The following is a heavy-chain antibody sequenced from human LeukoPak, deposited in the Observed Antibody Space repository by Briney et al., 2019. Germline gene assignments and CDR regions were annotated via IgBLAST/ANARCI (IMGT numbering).Heavy chain of an antibody. J-gene: IGHJ4*02. Sequence: GGSLRLSCVASGFTFNKFWMTWVRQAPGKGLEWVANIKQDGSEKYYVDSVKGRFTISRDNSKNTVYLQMNSLGGEDTAVYYCAREIFGSGSYPDYWGQGTLVTVSS. CDR2: IKQDGSEK. D-gene: IGHD3-10*01. CDR3: AREIFGSGSYPDY. V-gene: IGHV3-7*01. CDR1: GFTFNKFW.